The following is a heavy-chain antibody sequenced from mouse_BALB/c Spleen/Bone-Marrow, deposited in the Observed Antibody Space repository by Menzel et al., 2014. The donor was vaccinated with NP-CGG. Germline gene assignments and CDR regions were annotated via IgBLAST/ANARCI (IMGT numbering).Heavy chain of an antibody. J-gene: IGHJ3*01. CDR1: GYTFTSYW. D-gene: IGHD2-1*01. CDR3: TKEDMRYGNSDWFAY. CDR2: IAPGSGST. V-gene: IGHV1S41*01. Sequence: DLVKPGASVKLSCKASGYTFTSYWINWVKQRPGQGLEWIGRIAPGSGSTYYNEMFKGKSTLTVDTSSSTAYIQLSRQSSEDSAVDFCTKEDMRYGNSDWFAYWGQGTLVTVSS.